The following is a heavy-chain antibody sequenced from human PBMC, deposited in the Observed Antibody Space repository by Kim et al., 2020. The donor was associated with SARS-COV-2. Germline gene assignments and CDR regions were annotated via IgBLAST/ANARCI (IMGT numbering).Heavy chain of an antibody. Sequence: TNCNPSLKSRLNLALDTAKNQFSLKLSSVTAADTAVYYCARDLVGATGGYWGQGTLVTVSS. CDR3: ARDLVGATGGY. J-gene: IGHJ4*02. D-gene: IGHD1-26*01. V-gene: IGHV4-4*07. CDR2: T.